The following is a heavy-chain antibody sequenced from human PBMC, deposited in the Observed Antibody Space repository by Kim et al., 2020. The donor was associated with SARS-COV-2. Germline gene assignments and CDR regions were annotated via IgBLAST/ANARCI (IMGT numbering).Heavy chain of an antibody. V-gene: IGHV3-15*01. CDR1: GSSFSIAW. J-gene: IGHJ4*02. CDR3: ATDLLTLRGGGDS. D-gene: IGHD3-10*01. Sequence: GGSLRLSCAASGSSFSIAWMSWVRQAPGKGLEWVGRIKGKIDGGTIDYAAPVKGRFIISRDDSKNTLYLQMNSLKTEDTAVYFCATDLLTLRGGGDSWGQGTLVTVSA. CDR2: IKGKIDGGTI.